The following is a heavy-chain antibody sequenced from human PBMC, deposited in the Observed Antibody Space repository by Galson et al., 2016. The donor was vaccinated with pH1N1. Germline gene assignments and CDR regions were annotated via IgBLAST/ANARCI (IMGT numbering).Heavy chain of an antibody. Sequence: SLRLSCAVFGFSVSKNYMSWVRQAPGKGLEWVAVVYGDGRTFYGDSVKGRFTVSGDNWRNTVYLQMTSLRPEDTAVYFFATRHSEDRRDNWGQGTLVTVSS. CDR1: GFSVSKNY. J-gene: IGHJ4*02. D-gene: IGHD2-15*01. CDR2: VYGDGRT. CDR3: ATRHSEDRRDN. V-gene: IGHV3-66*02.